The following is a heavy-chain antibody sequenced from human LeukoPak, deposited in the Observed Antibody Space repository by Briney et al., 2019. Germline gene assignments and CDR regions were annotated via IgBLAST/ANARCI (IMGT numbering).Heavy chain of an antibody. CDR3: ARNIGYCSGGSCYSRWFDP. CDR1: GYSISSGYY. Sequence: PSETLSLTCAVSGYSISSGYYWGWIRQPPGKGLEWIGSIYHSGSTYYNPSLKSRVTISVDTSKNQFSLKLSSVTAADTAVYYCARNIGYCSGGSCYSRWFDPWGQGTLVTVSS. V-gene: IGHV4-38-2*01. CDR2: IYHSGST. J-gene: IGHJ5*02. D-gene: IGHD2-15*01.